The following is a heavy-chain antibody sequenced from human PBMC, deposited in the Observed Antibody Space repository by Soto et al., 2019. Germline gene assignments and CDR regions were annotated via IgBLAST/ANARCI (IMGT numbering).Heavy chain of an antibody. V-gene: IGHV4-34*01. Sequence: NPSETLSLTCVVSGGSFSTCYYNWIRQSPGKGLEWIGEINHSGSNNYSPSLKSRVTMSLDTSKNQFSLKLTSVTAADTAVYYCARGGSNDWQVAFDIWGQGTMVTVSS. CDR1: GGSFSTCY. CDR3: ARGGSNDWQVAFDI. D-gene: IGHD3-9*01. J-gene: IGHJ3*02. CDR2: INHSGSN.